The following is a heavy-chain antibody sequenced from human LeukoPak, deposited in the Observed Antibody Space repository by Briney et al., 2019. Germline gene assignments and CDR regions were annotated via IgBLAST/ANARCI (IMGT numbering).Heavy chain of an antibody. CDR3: ARSGYGGNSEDYYYYYYMDV. Sequence: SVKVSCKASGGTFSSYAISWVRQAPGQGLEWMGGIIPIFGTANYAQKFQGRVTITTDESTSTAYMELGSLRSEDTAVYYCARSGYGGNSEDYYYYYYMDVWGKGTTVTVSS. J-gene: IGHJ6*03. V-gene: IGHV1-69*05. CDR1: GGTFSSYA. D-gene: IGHD4-23*01. CDR2: IIPIFGTA.